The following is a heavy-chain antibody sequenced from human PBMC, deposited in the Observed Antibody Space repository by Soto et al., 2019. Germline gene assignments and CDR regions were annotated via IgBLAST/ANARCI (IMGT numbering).Heavy chain of an antibody. CDR3: VTWNYYGSGRPSDY. CDR1: GFTFSDYY. CDR2: ISSSGSTI. Sequence: GGSLRLSCVASGFTFSDYYMSWIRQAPGKGLEWLSYISSSGSTIFYADSVKGRFTISRDNAKNSLYLQMNSLRAEDTAVYYCVTWNYYGSGRPSDYWGQGNLVTVSS. V-gene: IGHV3-11*01. D-gene: IGHD3-10*01. J-gene: IGHJ4*02.